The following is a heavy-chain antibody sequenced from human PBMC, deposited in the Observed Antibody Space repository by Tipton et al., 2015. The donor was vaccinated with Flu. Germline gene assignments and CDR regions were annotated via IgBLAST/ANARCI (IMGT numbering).Heavy chain of an antibody. Sequence: RSLRLSCTGSGFTFGDYAMSWVRQAPGKGLEWVGFIRTKPYGGTTEYAASVKGRFNISRDDSKNIAYLQMNSLKTEDTAVYYCTRRPGYSSGYYSEYSQHWGQGTLVTVSS. CDR3: TRRPGYSSGYYSEYSQH. CDR2: IRTKPYGGTT. J-gene: IGHJ1*01. CDR1: GFTFGDYA. V-gene: IGHV3-49*04. D-gene: IGHD6-19*01.